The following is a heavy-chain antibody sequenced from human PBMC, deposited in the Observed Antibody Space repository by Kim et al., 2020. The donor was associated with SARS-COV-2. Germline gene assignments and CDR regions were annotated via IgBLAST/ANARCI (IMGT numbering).Heavy chain of an antibody. Sequence: FPERVTITRDMSTSTAYMELSSLRSEDTAVYYCAADVAGYSSSWYNFDYWGQGTLVTVSS. CDR3: AADVAGYSSSWYNFDY. J-gene: IGHJ4*02. V-gene: IGHV1-58*01. D-gene: IGHD6-13*01.